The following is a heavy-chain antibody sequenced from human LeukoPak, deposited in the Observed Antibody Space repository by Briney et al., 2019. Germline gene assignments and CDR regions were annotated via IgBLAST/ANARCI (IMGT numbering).Heavy chain of an antibody. CDR3: ARDRGLLWFGDGPNWFDP. CDR2: IYYSGST. J-gene: IGHJ5*02. V-gene: IGHV4-39*07. Sequence: SETLSLTCTVSGGSITGSSSYWGWIRQPPGKGLEWIGSIYYSGSTYYNPSLKSRVTISVITSKNQFSLRLSSVTAADTAVYYCARDRGLLWFGDGPNWFDPWGQGTLVTVSS. CDR1: GGSITGSSSY. D-gene: IGHD3-10*01.